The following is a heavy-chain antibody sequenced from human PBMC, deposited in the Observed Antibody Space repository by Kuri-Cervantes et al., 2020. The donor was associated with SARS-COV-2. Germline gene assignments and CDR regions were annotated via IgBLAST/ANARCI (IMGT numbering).Heavy chain of an antibody. CDR2: FDPEDGET. D-gene: IGHD1-26*01. CDR1: GYTLTELS. CDR3: ARVPSGSYCFDY. Sequence: ASVKVSCKVSGYTLTELSMHWVRQAPGKGLEWMGGFDPEDGETIYAQKFQGRVTMTEGTSTDTAYMELSSLRSEDTAVYYCARVPSGSYCFDYWGQGTLVTVSS. J-gene: IGHJ4*02. V-gene: IGHV1-24*01.